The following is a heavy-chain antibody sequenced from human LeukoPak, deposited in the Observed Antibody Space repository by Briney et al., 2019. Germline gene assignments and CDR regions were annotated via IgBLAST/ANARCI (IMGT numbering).Heavy chain of an antibody. Sequence: ASVKVSCKASGGTFSSYAISWVRQAPGQGLEWMGGIIPIFGTANYAQKFQGRVTITADKSTSTAYMELSSLRSEDTAVYYCARGSVVRGVKRKYYMDVWGKGTTVTVSS. CDR2: IIPIFGTA. V-gene: IGHV1-69*06. D-gene: IGHD3-10*01. J-gene: IGHJ6*03. CDR3: ARGSVVRGVKRKYYMDV. CDR1: GGTFSSYA.